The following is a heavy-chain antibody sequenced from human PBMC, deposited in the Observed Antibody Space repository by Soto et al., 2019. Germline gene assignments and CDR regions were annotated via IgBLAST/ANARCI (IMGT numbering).Heavy chain of an antibody. CDR2: IYRDGST. J-gene: IGHJ4*02. Sequence: EVQLVESGGGLIQPGGSLRLSCAASGFSVSSNYMTWVRQAPGKGLEWVSVIYRDGSTYYADSVKGRFTISRDNSRNTLYLQMNSLRGEDTAMYYCARDHGVSYSLLYWGQGTLVTVSS. CDR3: ARDHGVSYSLLY. D-gene: IGHD1-26*01. V-gene: IGHV3-53*01. CDR1: GFSVSSNY.